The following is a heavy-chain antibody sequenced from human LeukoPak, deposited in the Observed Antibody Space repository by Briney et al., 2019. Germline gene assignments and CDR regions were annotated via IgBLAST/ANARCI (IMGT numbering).Heavy chain of an antibody. Sequence: PGGSLRLSCAASGFIFSRYWMHWVRQAPGKELVWVSRINNDGSITNSADSVKGRLTISRDNAKDMLYLQMDSLRVEDTAIYYCARGPSVLGAIDNWGQGTLVAVSS. CDR3: ARGPSVLGAIDN. D-gene: IGHD3-10*01. CDR1: GFIFSRYW. J-gene: IGHJ4*02. CDR2: INNDGSIT. V-gene: IGHV3-74*01.